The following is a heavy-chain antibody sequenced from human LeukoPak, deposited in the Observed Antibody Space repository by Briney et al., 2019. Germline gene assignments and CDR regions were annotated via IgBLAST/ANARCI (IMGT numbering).Heavy chain of an antibody. CDR3: ARCRYDSSGYYSIIDY. V-gene: IGHV3-33*08. CDR1: GFTFSSYG. CDR2: ISYDVGYK. J-gene: IGHJ4*02. Sequence: PGGSLRLSCAASGFTFSSYGIHWVRQAPGKGLEWVAVISYDVGYKYYADSVKGRFTISRDNAKNSLYLQMNSLRAEDTAVYYCARCRYDSSGYYSIIDYWGQGTLVTVSS. D-gene: IGHD3-22*01.